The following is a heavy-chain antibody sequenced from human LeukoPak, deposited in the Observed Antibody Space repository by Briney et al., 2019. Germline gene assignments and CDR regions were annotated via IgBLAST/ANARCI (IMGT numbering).Heavy chain of an antibody. CDR3: ARQGDGGRAYDH. Sequence: NPSETLSLTRTVSGASINNSTYYWGWIRQPPGKGLEWIGTISDSGNTYFNPSLRSRVTISVDTSKNQFSLKLTSVTAADTAVYYCARQGDGGRAYDHWGQGTLVTVSS. CDR2: ISDSGNT. J-gene: IGHJ4*02. V-gene: IGHV4-39*01. D-gene: IGHD4-23*01. CDR1: GASINNSTYY.